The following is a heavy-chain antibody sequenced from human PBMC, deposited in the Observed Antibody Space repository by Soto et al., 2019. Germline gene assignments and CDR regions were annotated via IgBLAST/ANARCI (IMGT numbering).Heavy chain of an antibody. Sequence: PGGSLRLSCAASGFSFSDYYISWIRQAPGKGLEWVLYISSSGSTIYYADSVKGRFTISRDNAKNSLYLQMNSLRAEDTAVYYCARDGVDCTNGVCYSYYYYGMDVWGQGTTVTVSS. CDR1: GFSFSDYY. CDR3: ARDGVDCTNGVCYSYYYYGMDV. V-gene: IGHV3-11*01. D-gene: IGHD2-8*01. J-gene: IGHJ6*02. CDR2: ISSSGSTI.